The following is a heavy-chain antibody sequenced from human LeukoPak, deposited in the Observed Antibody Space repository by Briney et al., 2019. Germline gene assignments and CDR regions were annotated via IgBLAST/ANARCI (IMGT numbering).Heavy chain of an antibody. CDR1: GGSISSYY. D-gene: IGHD4-17*01. V-gene: IGHV4-59*01. CDR3: ARQYDYGDPFDY. J-gene: IGHJ4*02. CDR2: IYYSGST. Sequence: PSETLSLTCTVSGGSISSYYWSRIRQPPGKGLEWIGYIYYSGSTNYNPSLKSRVTISVDTSKNQFSLKLSSVTAADTAVYYCARQYDYGDPFDYWGQGTLVTVSS.